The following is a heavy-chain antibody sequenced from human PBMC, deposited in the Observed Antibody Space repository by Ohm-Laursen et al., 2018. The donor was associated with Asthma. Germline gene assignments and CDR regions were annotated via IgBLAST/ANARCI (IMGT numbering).Heavy chain of an antibody. V-gene: IGHV3-15*01. CDR3: TPSAYDSSGYADY. D-gene: IGHD3-22*01. CDR1: GFTFSSYA. CDR2: IKSKTDGGTT. J-gene: IGHJ4*02. Sequence: GSLRLSCTATGFTFSSYAMHWVRQAPGKGLEWVGRIKSKTDGGTTDYAAPMKGRFTISRDDSKNTLYLQINSLKMEDTAVYYCTPSAYDSSGYADYWGQGTLVTVSS.